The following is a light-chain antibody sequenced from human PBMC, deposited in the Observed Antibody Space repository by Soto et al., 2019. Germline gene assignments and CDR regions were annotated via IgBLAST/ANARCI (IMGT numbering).Light chain of an antibody. CDR1: SSNFGSNT. J-gene: IGLJ3*02. CDR3: AGWDDGLSGWV. V-gene: IGLV1-44*01. CDR2: SNT. Sequence: QSVLTQPPSXXXXPGQRVTISCSGSSSNFGSNTVIWLQQLPGTAPKLLIYSNTQRPSGVPDRFSGSKSGTSASLAISGLQSEDEGDYYCAGWDDGLSGWVFGGGTKLTVL.